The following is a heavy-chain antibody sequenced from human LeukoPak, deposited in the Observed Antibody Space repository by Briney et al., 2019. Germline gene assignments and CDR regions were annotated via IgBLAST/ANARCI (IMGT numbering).Heavy chain of an antibody. V-gene: IGHV3-74*01. D-gene: IGHD2-15*01. J-gene: IGHJ5*02. Sequence: PGGSLRLSCAASGFTFSSYWMHWVRQAPGKGLVWVSRINSGGSSTSYADSVKGRFTISRDNAKNTLYLQMNSLRAEDTAVYYCARDPTNPYCSGGSCYSNWFDPWGQGTLVTVSS. CDR3: ARDPTNPYCSGGSCYSNWFDP. CDR2: INSGGSST. CDR1: GFTFSSYW.